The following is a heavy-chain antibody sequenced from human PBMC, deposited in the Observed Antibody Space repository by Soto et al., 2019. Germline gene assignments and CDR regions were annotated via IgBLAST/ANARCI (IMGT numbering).Heavy chain of an antibody. CDR1: GGSISSSSNH. CDR2: INHSGST. Sequence: PSETLSLTCTVSGGSISSSSNHWGWIRQPPGKGLEWIGNINHSGSTNYNPSLKSRVTISVDTSKNQFSLTLNSVTAADTATYYCARGGISHWAYFYYMDVWDRGTTVTVSS. CDR3: ARGGISHWAYFYYMDV. V-gene: IGHV4-39*07. D-gene: IGHD2-21*01. J-gene: IGHJ6*03.